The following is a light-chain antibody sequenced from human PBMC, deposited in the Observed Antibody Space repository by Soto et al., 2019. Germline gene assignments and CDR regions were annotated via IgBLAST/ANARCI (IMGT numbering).Light chain of an antibody. J-gene: IGKJ5*01. CDR2: GAS. CDR3: LQHNSSPIT. V-gene: IGKV3-20*01. Sequence: IVLTQSPGTLSLSPGERATLSCRASQSVSSNYVAWYTQKPGQTPKVLIYGASTRATGIPDRFSGSGSGTEFTLTISSLQPEELATYYCLQHNSSPITFGQGTRLEIK. CDR1: QSVSSNY.